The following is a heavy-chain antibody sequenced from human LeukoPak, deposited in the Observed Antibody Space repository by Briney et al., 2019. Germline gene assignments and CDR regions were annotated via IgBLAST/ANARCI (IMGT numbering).Heavy chain of an antibody. Sequence: SETLSLTCTVSGGSISSYYWSWIRQPAGKGLEWIGRLYTSGSTNYNPSLKSRVTMSVDTSKNQFSLKLSSVTAADTAVYYCARDDYYDSSGYWYYWYQGTLVTVSS. V-gene: IGHV4-4*07. CDR2: LYTSGST. CDR3: ARDDYYDSSGYWYY. J-gene: IGHJ4*02. CDR1: GGSISSYY. D-gene: IGHD3-22*01.